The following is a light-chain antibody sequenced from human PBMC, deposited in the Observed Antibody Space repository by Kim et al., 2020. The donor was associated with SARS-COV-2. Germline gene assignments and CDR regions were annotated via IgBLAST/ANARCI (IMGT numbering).Light chain of an antibody. CDR2: GAS. CDR1: QSVRNK. Sequence: EIVMTQSPATLSVSPGERVTLSCRASQSVRNKLVWYQQKPGQAPRFLIFGASSRAPDVPDRFIGSGSGTEFTLTISSLDSEDFALYYCQQYNNWLRTFGPGTKVDIK. V-gene: IGKV3-15*01. CDR3: QQYNNWLRT. J-gene: IGKJ1*01.